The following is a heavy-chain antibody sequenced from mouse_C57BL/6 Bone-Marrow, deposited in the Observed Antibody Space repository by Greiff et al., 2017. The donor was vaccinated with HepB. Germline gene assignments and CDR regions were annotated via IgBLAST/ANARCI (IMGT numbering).Heavy chain of an antibody. CDR2: ISNGGGST. V-gene: IGHV5-12*01. CDR3: ARQSGTGYAMDY. J-gene: IGHJ4*01. Sequence: EVKVVESGGGLVQPGGSLKLSCAASGFTFSDYYMYWVRQTPEKRLEWVAYISNGGGSTYYPDTVKGRFTISRDNAKNTLYLQMSRLKSEDTAMYYCARQSGTGYAMDYWGQGTSVTVSS. CDR1: GFTFSDYY. D-gene: IGHD4-1*01.